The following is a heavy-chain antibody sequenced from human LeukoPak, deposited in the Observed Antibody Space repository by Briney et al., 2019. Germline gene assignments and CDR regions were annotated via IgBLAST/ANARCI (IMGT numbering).Heavy chain of an antibody. CDR1: GNTFSVYY. CDR2: INTNTGNP. Sequence: ASVRVSCTASGNTFSVYYVHWVRQAPGQGLEWIGWINTNTGNPTYAQGFTGRFVFSLDTSVSTAYLQISSLKAEDTAVYYCARGYSSSWYWFDPWGQGTLVTVSS. V-gene: IGHV7-4-1*02. CDR3: ARGYSSSWYWFDP. J-gene: IGHJ5*02. D-gene: IGHD6-13*01.